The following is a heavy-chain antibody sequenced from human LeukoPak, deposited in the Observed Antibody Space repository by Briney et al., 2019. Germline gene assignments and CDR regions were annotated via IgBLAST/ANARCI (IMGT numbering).Heavy chain of an antibody. CDR1: GGSISSGDYY. CDR3: ASMVVVAATFDY. D-gene: IGHD2-15*01. V-gene: IGHV4-30-4*02. Sequence: SETLSLTCTVSGGSISSGDYYWSWIRQPPGKGLEWIGYIYYSGSTYYNPSLKSRVTISVDTSKNQFSLKLSSVTAADTAVYYCASMVVVAATFDYWGQGTLVTVSS. J-gene: IGHJ4*02. CDR2: IYYSGST.